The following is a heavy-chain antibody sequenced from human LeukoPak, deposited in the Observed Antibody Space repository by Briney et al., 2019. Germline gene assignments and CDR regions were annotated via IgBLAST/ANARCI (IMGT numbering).Heavy chain of an antibody. CDR1: GFTFSSYG. CDR2: IWYDGSNK. D-gene: IGHD2-15*01. Sequence: PGRSLRLSCAASGFTFSSYGMHWVRQAPGKGLEWVAVIWYDGSNKYYADSVKGRFTISRDNAKNSLYLQMNSLRAEDTAVYYCTREVVGAVKDAFDIWGQGTMVTVSS. J-gene: IGHJ3*02. CDR3: TREVVGAVKDAFDI. V-gene: IGHV3-33*01.